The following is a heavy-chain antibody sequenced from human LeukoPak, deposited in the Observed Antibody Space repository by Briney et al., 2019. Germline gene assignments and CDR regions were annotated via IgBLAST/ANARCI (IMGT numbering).Heavy chain of an antibody. CDR3: ARGRFAATGKYYFDY. CDR1: GFIFGSYW. J-gene: IGHJ4*02. CDR2: IKTGGTDK. Sequence: GGSLRLSCAASGFIFGSYWMSWVRQAPGEGLERVASIKTGGTDKFYVNSVEGRFTISRDNTKNSLYLQMNSLRADDTAVYFCARGRFAATGKYYFDYWGQGTLVTVSS. D-gene: IGHD6-13*01. V-gene: IGHV3-7*01.